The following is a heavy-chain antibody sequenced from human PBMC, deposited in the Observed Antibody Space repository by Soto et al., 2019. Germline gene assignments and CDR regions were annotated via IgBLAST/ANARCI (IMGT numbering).Heavy chain of an antibody. CDR1: GGSIISYY. CDR3: TRSPHNDPKLSYHGMDV. Sequence: PSETLSLTCSVSGGSIISYYWSWVRQAPGKGLEWIGYFSYSGSTNYNPSLKNRVSISADTSKNQFSLELTSVTAADTAMYFCTRSPHNDPKLSYHGMDVWGQGTTVTVSS. V-gene: IGHV4-59*01. D-gene: IGHD3-16*01. CDR2: FSYSGST. J-gene: IGHJ6*02.